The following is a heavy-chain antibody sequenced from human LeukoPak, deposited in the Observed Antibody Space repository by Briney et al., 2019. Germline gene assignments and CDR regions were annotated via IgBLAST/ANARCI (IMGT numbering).Heavy chain of an antibody. CDR3: ARPSPGGYYYESPFDY. CDR1: GYTFTGYY. J-gene: IGHJ4*02. V-gene: IGHV1-2*02. CDR2: INPNSGGT. Sequence: GASVKVSCKASGYTFTGYYMHWVRQAPGQGLEWMGWINPNSGGTNHAQKFQGRVTMTRDTSISTAYMELSRLRSDDTAVYYCARPSPGGYYYESPFDYWGQGTLVTVSS. D-gene: IGHD3-22*01.